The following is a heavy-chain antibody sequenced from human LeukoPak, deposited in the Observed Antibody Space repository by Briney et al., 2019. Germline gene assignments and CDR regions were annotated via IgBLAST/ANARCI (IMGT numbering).Heavy chain of an antibody. CDR1: GFTVSSNS. J-gene: IGHJ4*02. V-gene: IGHV3-53*01. CDR3: ARSFSSEATAADY. CDR2: IYSDNT. Sequence: GGSLRLSCTVSGFTVSSNSMSWVRQAPGKGLEWVSFIYSDNTHYSDSVKGRFTISRDNSKNTLYLQMNSLRAEDTAVYYCARSFSSEATAADYWGQGTLVTVSS. D-gene: IGHD1-26*01.